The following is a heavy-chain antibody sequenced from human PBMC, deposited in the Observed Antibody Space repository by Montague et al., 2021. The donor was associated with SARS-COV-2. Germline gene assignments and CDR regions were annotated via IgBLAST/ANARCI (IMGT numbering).Heavy chain of an antibody. Sequence: SLRLSCAASGFTFSSYAMIWVRQAPGKGLEWVSTISSTGGSTYYAGSVKGRFIISRDNSRNTVYMQMNNLRAEDTAVYYCAKGFTYYFASGGYPNYFDPWGQGTLVSVSS. V-gene: IGHV3-23*01. D-gene: IGHD3-10*01. CDR1: GFTFSSYA. CDR2: ISSTGGST. J-gene: IGHJ5*02. CDR3: AKGFTYYFASGGYPNYFDP.